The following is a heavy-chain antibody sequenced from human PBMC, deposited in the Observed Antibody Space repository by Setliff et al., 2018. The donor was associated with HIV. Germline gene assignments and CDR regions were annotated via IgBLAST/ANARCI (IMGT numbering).Heavy chain of an antibody. V-gene: IGHV4-30-2*06. Sequence: PSETLSLTCAVSGDSMSSGDYSWNWIRQSPGKGLEWIGYVYPSGRTYYNPSLKNRVTMSIDRSKKQFSLNLSSVTAADTALYSCVREGAGSGSYYLDFWGQGILVTVSS. CDR3: VREGAGSGSYYLDF. J-gene: IGHJ4*02. CDR1: GDSMSSGDYS. D-gene: IGHD3-10*01. CDR2: VYPSGRT.